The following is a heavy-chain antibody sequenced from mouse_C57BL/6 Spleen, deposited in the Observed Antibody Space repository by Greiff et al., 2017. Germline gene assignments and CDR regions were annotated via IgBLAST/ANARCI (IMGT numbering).Heavy chain of an antibody. Sequence: VQLQQSGAELMKPGASVKLSCKATGYTFTGYWIEWVKQRPGHGLEWIGEILPGSGSTNYNAKFKGKATFTADTSSNTAYMQLSSLTTEDSAIDYCARGEDYDGGFIDYWGQGTTLTVSS. CDR3: ARGEDYDGGFIDY. CDR1: GYTFTGYW. V-gene: IGHV1-9*01. CDR2: ILPGSGST. D-gene: IGHD2-4*01. J-gene: IGHJ2*01.